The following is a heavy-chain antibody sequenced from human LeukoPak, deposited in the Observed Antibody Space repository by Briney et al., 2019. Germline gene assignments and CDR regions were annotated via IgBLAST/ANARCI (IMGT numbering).Heavy chain of an antibody. V-gene: IGHV3-23*01. CDR3: AKGAPSSSSIFDF. Sequence: PGGSLRLSCVASGFTFGHNAMAWVRLAPGKRLEWVSALSGSGGDTFYADSVKGRFTISRDNSKNTLYLQLSSLRPDDTAVYYCAKGAPSSSSIFDFWGPGTLVTVSS. D-gene: IGHD6-6*01. CDR2: LSGSGGDT. CDR1: GFTFGHNA. J-gene: IGHJ4*02.